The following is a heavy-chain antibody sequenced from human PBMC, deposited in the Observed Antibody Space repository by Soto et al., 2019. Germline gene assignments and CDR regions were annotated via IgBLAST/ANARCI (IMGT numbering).Heavy chain of an antibody. CDR3: ARTAAAGKYYYGMDV. Sequence: EVQLVQSGAEVKKPGESLKISCKGSGYSFTSYWIVWVRQMPGKGLECMGIIYPGDSDTRYNPSFQGQVPITTDKSISPAYLPSSSLKASDTAMYYCARTAAAGKYYYGMDVWGQGTTVTVAS. V-gene: IGHV5-51*01. CDR1: GYSFTSYW. J-gene: IGHJ6*02. D-gene: IGHD6-13*01. CDR2: IYPGDSDT.